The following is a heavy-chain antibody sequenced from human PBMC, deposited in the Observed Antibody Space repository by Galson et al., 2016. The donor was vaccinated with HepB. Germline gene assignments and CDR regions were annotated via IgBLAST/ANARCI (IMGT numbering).Heavy chain of an antibody. CDR1: GINFSKYG. D-gene: IGHD3-9*01. Sequence: SLRLSCAASGINFSKYGMHWVRQAPGKGLEWVALISFDGNKKYYADSLKGRFTISRDNSEDTVYLQMNSLRAEDTAVYYCAKGLYDVLTVGGTTDAFDIWGQGTMVTVSS. CDR2: ISFDGNKK. J-gene: IGHJ3*02. CDR3: AKGLYDVLTVGGTTDAFDI. V-gene: IGHV3-30*18.